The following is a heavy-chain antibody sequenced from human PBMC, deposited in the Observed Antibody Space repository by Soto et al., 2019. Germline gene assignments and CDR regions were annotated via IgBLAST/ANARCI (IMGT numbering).Heavy chain of an antibody. V-gene: IGHV3-74*01. Sequence: DVQLVESGGGLVQPGGSLRVSCAASGFTLGSHRIHWVRQPPAKGLEWVSRIDTDGGGTSYADSVKGRFTISTDNAKNTVYLQMNGLRAEDTAVYYCATVFDLWGQGTLVTVSS. J-gene: IGHJ5*02. CDR2: IDTDGGGT. CDR3: ATVFDL. CDR1: GFTLGSHR.